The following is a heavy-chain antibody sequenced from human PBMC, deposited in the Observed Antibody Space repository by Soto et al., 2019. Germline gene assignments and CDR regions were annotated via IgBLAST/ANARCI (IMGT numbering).Heavy chain of an antibody. D-gene: IGHD2-15*01. J-gene: IGHJ5*02. CDR3: ARGEWGEVVAATDIWFDP. CDR2: IIRIFGTA. CDR1: GGTFSIYA. Sequence: QVQLVQSGAEVKKPGSSVKVSCKASGGTFSIYAISWVRQTPGQGLEWMGGIIRIFGTANYAQKFQGRVTITADESTGTAYMELSSLSSEDTAVYYCARGEWGEVVAATDIWFDPWGQGTLVTVSS. V-gene: IGHV1-69*01.